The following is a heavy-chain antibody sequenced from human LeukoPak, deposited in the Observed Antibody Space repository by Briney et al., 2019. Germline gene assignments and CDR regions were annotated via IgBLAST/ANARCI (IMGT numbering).Heavy chain of an antibody. J-gene: IGHJ6*02. CDR2: INWNGGST. Sequence: RAGGSLRLSCAASGFTFDDYGMSWVRHAPGKGLEWVSDINWNGGSTVYANSVKGRFTISRDNAKNSLYLQMNSLRAEDTALYYCARDFPSYGMDVWGQGTTVTVSS. V-gene: IGHV3-20*04. CDR3: ARDFPSYGMDV. CDR1: GFTFDDYG.